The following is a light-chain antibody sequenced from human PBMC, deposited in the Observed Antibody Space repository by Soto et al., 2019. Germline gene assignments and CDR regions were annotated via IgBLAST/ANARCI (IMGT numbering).Light chain of an antibody. Sequence: QSALTQPASVSGSPGQTITSSCTRISSDGRTDKFVSWYQQHPGKAPKLMIYEGSHRPSGVSDRFSGSTSGNTASLTISGLQAEDEADYYCCSYAHSSVVFGGGTSVLFGGGTKLTVL. J-gene: IGLJ3*02. V-gene: IGLV2-23*01. CDR3: CSYAHSSVVFGGGTSVL. CDR1: SSDGRTDKF. CDR2: EGS.